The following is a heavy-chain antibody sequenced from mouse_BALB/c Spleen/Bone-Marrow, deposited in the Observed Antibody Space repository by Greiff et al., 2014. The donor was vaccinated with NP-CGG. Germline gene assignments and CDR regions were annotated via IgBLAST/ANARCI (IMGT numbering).Heavy chain of an antibody. D-gene: IGHD2-4*01. CDR1: GYTFTDYY. J-gene: IGHJ4*01. CDR3: ARSIITTGGSAMNY. Sequence: SGAELARPGASVKLSCKASGYTFTDYYINWVKQRTGQGLEWIGEIFPGSGNTYYSEKFKGKATLTADRSSSTAYMQLSSLTSEDSAVYFCARSIITTGGSAMNYWGQGTSVTVSS. CDR2: IFPGSGNT. V-gene: IGHV1-77*01.